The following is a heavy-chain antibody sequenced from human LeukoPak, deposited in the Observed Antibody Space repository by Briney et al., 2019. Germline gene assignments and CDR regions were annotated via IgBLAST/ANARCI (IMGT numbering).Heavy chain of an antibody. V-gene: IGHV4-4*07. CDR3: ARTTGHYLFDQ. D-gene: IGHD3-3*01. CDR1: RGSISNWY. J-gene: IGHJ4*02. Sequence: SETLSLTCTVSRGSISNWYWSWIRQPAGKGLEWIGRIYDSGSTEYNPSLRSRVIMSVDTSKNEFSLKLSSVTAADTAVYCCARTTGHYLFDQWGQGTLVIVSS. CDR2: IYDSGST.